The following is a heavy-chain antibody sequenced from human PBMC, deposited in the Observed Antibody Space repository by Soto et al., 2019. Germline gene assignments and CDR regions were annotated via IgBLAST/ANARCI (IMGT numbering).Heavy chain of an antibody. J-gene: IGHJ4*02. CDR3: ARFRSGIGWDF. CDR2: ISGSGGNR. CDR1: GFTFRSYV. Sequence: EVQVLESGGGLEQPGGSLRLSCAASGFTFRSYVMSWVRQAPGKGVEWVSSISGSGGNRYYADSVKGRLTISRDNSNNTVYLQVDSLRAEDTAIYYCARFRSGIGWDFWGQGTLVTVSS. D-gene: IGHD2-15*01. V-gene: IGHV3-23*01.